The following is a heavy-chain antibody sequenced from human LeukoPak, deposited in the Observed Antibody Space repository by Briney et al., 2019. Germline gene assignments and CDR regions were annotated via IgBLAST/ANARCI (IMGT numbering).Heavy chain of an antibody. J-gene: IGHJ6*02. D-gene: IGHD3-10*01. CDR3: ARDSVLWFGELLNYYYYGMDV. V-gene: IGHV3-33*01. CDR2: IWYDGSNK. Sequence: GRSLRLSCAASGFTFSSYGMHWVRQAPGKGLEWVAVIWYDGSNKYYADSVKGRFTISRDNSKNTLYLQMNSLRAEDTAVYYCARDSVLWFGELLNYYYYGMDVWGQGTTVTVSS. CDR1: GFTFSSYG.